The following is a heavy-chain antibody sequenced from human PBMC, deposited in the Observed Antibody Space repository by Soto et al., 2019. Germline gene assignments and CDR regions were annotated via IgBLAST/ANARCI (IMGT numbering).Heavy chain of an antibody. CDR3: AREVQVHTPAFVY. J-gene: IGHJ4*02. D-gene: IGHD3-10*01. Sequence: QVQLVQSGAEMKKPGSSVKVSCQSSGGTFNTCAMNWVRQAPGQGPEWMGDISPMFGAANYAPKFQGRVTITADESTGTSYMQLSSLTSEDTALYFWAREVQVHTPAFVYWGQGTLVTVSS. V-gene: IGHV1-69*19. CDR2: ISPMFGAA. CDR1: GGTFNTCA.